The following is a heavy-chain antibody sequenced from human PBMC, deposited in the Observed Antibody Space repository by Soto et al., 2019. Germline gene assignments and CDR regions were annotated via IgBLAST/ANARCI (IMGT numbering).Heavy chain of an antibody. J-gene: IGHJ4*02. Sequence: QVQLVQSGAEMKKPGASVKLSCKTSGINYNTYAIQWVRQAPGQGLEWMGWINAGNGDTRYSQNFQGRVTLTRDTSASTVYMDLDSLKSEHTGVYYCERAISGYVTWGQGTLVTVSS. CDR1: GINYNTYA. CDR3: ERAISGYVT. CDR2: INAGNGDT. V-gene: IGHV1-3*01. D-gene: IGHD5-12*01.